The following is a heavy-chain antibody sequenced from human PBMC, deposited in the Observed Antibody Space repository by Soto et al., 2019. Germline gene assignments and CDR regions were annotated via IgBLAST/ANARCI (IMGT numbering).Heavy chain of an antibody. D-gene: IGHD6-13*01. V-gene: IGHV3-33*01. CDR3: ARDAEDSSSWYYLDY. Sequence: QVQLVESGGGVVQPGRSLRLSCAASGFTFSSYGMHWVLQAPGKGLEWLAVIWYDGSDKYYADSVKGRFTISRDSSKNTLYLQMNSRRAEDTAVYYCARDAEDSSSWYYLDYWGQGTLGTVAS. CDR2: IWYDGSDK. CDR1: GFTFSSYG. J-gene: IGHJ4*02.